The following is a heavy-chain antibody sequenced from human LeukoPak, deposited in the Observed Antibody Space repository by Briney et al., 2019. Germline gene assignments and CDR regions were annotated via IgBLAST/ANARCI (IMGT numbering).Heavy chain of an antibody. Sequence: MSSETLSLTCTVSGGSISIDGYYLSWIRQPPGNRLEWIGEISHSGSTNYNPSLKSRVTISVDTSKNQFSLKLSSVTAADTAVYYCARDSLKEYTIRSFYYGLDVWGQGTTVIVSS. V-gene: IGHV4-61*08. CDR2: ISHSGST. D-gene: IGHD6-13*01. CDR1: GGSISIDGYY. CDR3: ARDSLKEYTIRSFYYGLDV. J-gene: IGHJ6*02.